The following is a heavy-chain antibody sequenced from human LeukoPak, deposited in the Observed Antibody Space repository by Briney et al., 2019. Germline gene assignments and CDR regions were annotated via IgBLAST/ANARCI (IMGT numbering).Heavy chain of an antibody. D-gene: IGHD3-10*01. Sequence: PGGSLRLSCAASGFTFSSYAMSWVRQAPGKGLEWVSAISGSGGSTYYADSVKGRFTISRDNSKNTLYLQMNSLRAEDTAVYYCARSITMVRGVIMAYYYYGMDVWGKGTTVTVSS. CDR2: ISGSGGST. CDR3: ARSITMVRGVIMAYYYYGMDV. CDR1: GFTFSSYA. V-gene: IGHV3-23*01. J-gene: IGHJ6*04.